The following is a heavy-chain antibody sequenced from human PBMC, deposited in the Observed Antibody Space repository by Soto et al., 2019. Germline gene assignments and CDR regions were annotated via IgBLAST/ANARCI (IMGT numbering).Heavy chain of an antibody. J-gene: IGHJ6*03. D-gene: IGHD2-15*01. V-gene: IGHV1-2*04. CDR3: ARGGLCSGGSCYSMDSSYYYMDV. Sequence: QVQLVQSGAEVKKPGASVKVSCKASGYTFTGYYMHWVRQAPGQGLEWMGWINPNSGGTNYAQKYQGWATMPRDPSISTAYMELRRLRSDDTAVYYCARGGLCSGGSCYSMDSSYYYMDVWGKGTTVTVSS. CDR1: GYTFTGYY. CDR2: INPNSGGT.